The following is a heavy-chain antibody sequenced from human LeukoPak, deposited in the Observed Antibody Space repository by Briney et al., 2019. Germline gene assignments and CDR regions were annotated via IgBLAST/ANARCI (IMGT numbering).Heavy chain of an antibody. J-gene: IGHJ5*02. CDR1: GGSISTSGYY. V-gene: IGHV4-39*07. Sequence: SETLSLTCTVSGGSISTSGYYWGWIRQPPGKGMEWIGNIYYSGSTYYNPSLKSRVTISVDMSKNQFSLKLTSVTAADTAVYYCARRRNIRRLGSGSSRYGVAGNLSWFDPWGQGTLVTVSS. CDR3: ARRRNIRRLGSGSSRYGVAGNLSWFDP. CDR2: IYYSGST. D-gene: IGHD3-10*01.